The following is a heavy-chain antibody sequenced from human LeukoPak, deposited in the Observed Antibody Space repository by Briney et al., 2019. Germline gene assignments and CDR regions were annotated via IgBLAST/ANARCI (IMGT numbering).Heavy chain of an antibody. CDR2: ITGSSDST. V-gene: IGHV3-23*01. CDR1: GFTFSSYV. J-gene: IGHJ4*02. D-gene: IGHD2-15*01. Sequence: GGSLRLSCAASGFTFSSYVMSWVRQAPGMGLEWVSAITGSSDSTYYADSVKGRFTISRDNSKNTLYLQMNSLRAEDTAVYYCARTVVVVAAEFDYWGQGTLVTVSS. CDR3: ARTVVVVAAEFDY.